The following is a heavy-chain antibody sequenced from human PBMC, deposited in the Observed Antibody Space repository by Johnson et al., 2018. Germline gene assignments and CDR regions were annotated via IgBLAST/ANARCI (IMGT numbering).Heavy chain of an antibody. V-gene: IGHV4-59*01. D-gene: IGHD2-15*01. CDR2: SYYSGST. Sequence: QVQLQESGPGLVKPSETLSLTCAVSDGSISSYYWSWIRQPPGKGLEWIGYSYYSGSTDYNPSLKSRVTISVDTSKNQFSLKLTSVTAADTAIYYCAGVVVGDAFDLWGQGTLVIVSS. J-gene: IGHJ3*01. CDR1: DGSISSYY. CDR3: AGVVVGDAFDL.